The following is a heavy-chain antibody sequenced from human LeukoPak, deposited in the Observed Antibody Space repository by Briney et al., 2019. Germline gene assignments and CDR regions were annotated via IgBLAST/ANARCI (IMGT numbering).Heavy chain of an antibody. J-gene: IGHJ4*02. Sequence: GGSLRLSCAASGFTFSSYAMSWVRQAPGKGLEWVSGFSGSGANTYYADSVKGRFTISRDNPKNTLYLEMNSLRAEDTAVYYCAKFRGYTGYDAFDYWGQGTLVTVSS. V-gene: IGHV3-23*01. CDR1: GFTFSSYA. CDR3: AKFRGYTGYDAFDY. CDR2: FSGSGANT. D-gene: IGHD5-12*01.